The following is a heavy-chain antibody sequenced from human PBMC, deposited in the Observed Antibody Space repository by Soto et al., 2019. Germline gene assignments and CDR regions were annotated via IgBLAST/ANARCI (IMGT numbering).Heavy chain of an antibody. D-gene: IGHD6-13*01. CDR3: AKESYSSWFPLDY. J-gene: IGHJ4*02. V-gene: IGHV3-23*01. Sequence: GGSLRLSCAASGFTFSSYAMSWVRQAPGKGLEWVSSISGSGGSTFYADSAKGRFTISSDNSKSTLYLQMNSLRVEDTAVYYCAKESYSSWFPLDYWGQGTLVTVS. CDR1: GFTFSSYA. CDR2: ISGSGGST.